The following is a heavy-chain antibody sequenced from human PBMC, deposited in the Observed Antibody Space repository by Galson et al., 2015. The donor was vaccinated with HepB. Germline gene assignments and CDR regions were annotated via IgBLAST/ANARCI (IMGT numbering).Heavy chain of an antibody. V-gene: IGHV4-39*07. Sequence: ETLSLTCTVSGGSISSSSYYWGWIRQPPGKGLEWIGSIYYSGSTYYNPSLKSRVTISVDTSKNQFSLKLSSVTAADTAVYYCARDTSDIVATLDYWGQGTLVTVSS. CDR2: IYYSGST. J-gene: IGHJ4*02. CDR3: ARDTSDIVATLDY. CDR1: GGSISSSSYY. D-gene: IGHD5-12*01.